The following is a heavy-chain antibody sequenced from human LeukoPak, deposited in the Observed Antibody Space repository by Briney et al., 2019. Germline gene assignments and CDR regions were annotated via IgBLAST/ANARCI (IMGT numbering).Heavy chain of an antibody. D-gene: IGHD5-12*01. CDR1: GGSFSGYY. CDR3: ARHSDIVATMFDY. V-gene: IGHV4-34*01. J-gene: IGHJ4*02. Sequence: SETLSLTCAVYGGSFSGYYWSWIRQPSGKGLEWIGEINHSGSTNYNPSLKSRVTISVDTSKNQFSLKLSSVTAADTAVYYCARHSDIVATMFDYWGQGTLVTVSS. CDR2: INHSGST.